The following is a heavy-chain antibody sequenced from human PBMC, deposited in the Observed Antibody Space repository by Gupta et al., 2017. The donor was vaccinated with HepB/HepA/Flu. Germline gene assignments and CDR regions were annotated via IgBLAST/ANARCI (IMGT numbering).Heavy chain of an antibody. Sequence: QVQLQESGPGLVKPSETLSLTCTVSGGSISSYYWSWIRQPPGKGLEWIGYIYYSGSTNDNPSLKSRVTISGDTSKNQFSLKLSSVTAADTAVYYGAREIVGATSYWGQGTLVTVSS. D-gene: IGHD1-26*01. CDR1: GGSISSYY. V-gene: IGHV4-59*01. J-gene: IGHJ4*02. CDR3: AREIVGATSY. CDR2: IYYSGST.